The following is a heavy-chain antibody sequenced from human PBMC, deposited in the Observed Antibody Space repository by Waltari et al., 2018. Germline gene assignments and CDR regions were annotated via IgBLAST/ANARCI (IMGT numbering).Heavy chain of an antibody. CDR3: APLNREGYSSGWYLNYYGMDV. Sequence: QLQLQESGPGLVKPSETLSLTCTVSGGSISSSSYYWGWIRQPPWKGLEWIGSIYYSGSTYYNPSLKSRVTISVDTSKNQFSLKLSAVTAADTAVYYCAPLNREGYSSGWYLNYYGMDVWGQGTTVTVSS. D-gene: IGHD6-19*01. CDR2: IYYSGST. CDR1: GGSISSSSYY. J-gene: IGHJ6*02. V-gene: IGHV4-39*01.